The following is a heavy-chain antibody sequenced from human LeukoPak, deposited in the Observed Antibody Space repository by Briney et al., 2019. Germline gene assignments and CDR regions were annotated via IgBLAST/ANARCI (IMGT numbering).Heavy chain of an antibody. CDR2: IGKAGDT. J-gene: IGHJ6*02. CDR1: GFTFSSYD. D-gene: IGHD5-24*01. Sequence: PGGSLRLSCTASGFTFSSYDMHWVRQVSGEGLEWVSGIGKAGDTHYPGSVKGRFTISRESARNSLYLQMNSLRAGDTAVYYCARDPRGHGLDVWGQGTTVTVSS. V-gene: IGHV3-13*04. CDR3: ARDPRGHGLDV.